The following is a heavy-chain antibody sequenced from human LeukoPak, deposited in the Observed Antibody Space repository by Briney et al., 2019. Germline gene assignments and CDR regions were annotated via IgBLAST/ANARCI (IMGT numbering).Heavy chain of an antibody. J-gene: IGHJ4*02. Sequence: PGGSLRLSCAASGFTFSSYAMSWVRQAPGKGLEWVSAISGSGGSTYYADSVKGRFTISRDNSKNTLYLQMNSLRAEDTAVYYCGSGWYLAYYFDYWGQGTLVTVSS. V-gene: IGHV3-23*01. CDR1: GFTFSSYA. CDR3: GSGWYLAYYFDY. CDR2: ISGSGGST. D-gene: IGHD6-19*01.